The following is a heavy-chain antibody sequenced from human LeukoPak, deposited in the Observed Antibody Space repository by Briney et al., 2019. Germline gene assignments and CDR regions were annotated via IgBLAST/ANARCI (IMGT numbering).Heavy chain of an antibody. Sequence: SVKVSCKASGGTFSSYAISWVRQAPGQGLEWMGGIIPIFGTANYAQKFQGRVTITADKSTSTAYMELSSLRSEDTAVYYCAREFAGTGAFDIWGQGTMVTVSS. J-gene: IGHJ3*02. CDR1: GGTFSSYA. D-gene: IGHD6-13*01. CDR3: AREFAGTGAFDI. V-gene: IGHV1-69*06. CDR2: IIPIFGTA.